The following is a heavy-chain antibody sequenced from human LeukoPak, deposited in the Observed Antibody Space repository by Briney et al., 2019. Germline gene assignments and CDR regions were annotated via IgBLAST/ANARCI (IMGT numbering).Heavy chain of an antibody. CDR3: ARGCSGGSCYSYYYYYMDV. CDR2: INPNSGGT. D-gene: IGHD2-15*01. Sequence: GASVKASCKASGYTFTGYYMHWVRQAPGQGLEWIGWINPNSGGTNYAQKFQGRVTMTRDTSISTAYMELSRLRSDDTAVYYCARGCSGGSCYSYYYYYMDVWGKGTTVTVSS. CDR1: GYTFTGYY. J-gene: IGHJ6*03. V-gene: IGHV1-2*02.